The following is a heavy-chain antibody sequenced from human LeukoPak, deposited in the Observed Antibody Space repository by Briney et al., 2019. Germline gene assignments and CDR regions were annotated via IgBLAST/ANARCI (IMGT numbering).Heavy chain of an antibody. J-gene: IGHJ4*02. CDR2: INHSGST. D-gene: IGHD3-22*01. V-gene: IGHV4-34*01. CDR3: ARLNLGDSSGYYYFDY. CDR1: GGSFSGYY. Sequence: PSETLSLTCAVYGGSFSGYYWSWIRQPPGRGLEWIGEINHSGSTNYNPSLKSRVTISVDTSKNQFSLKLSSVTAADTAVYYCARLNLGDSSGYYYFDYWGQGTLVTVSS.